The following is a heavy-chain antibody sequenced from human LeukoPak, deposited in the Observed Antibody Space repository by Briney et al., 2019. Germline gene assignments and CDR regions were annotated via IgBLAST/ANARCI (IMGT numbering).Heavy chain of an antibody. CDR2: ITSSSSTI. Sequence: GGSLRLSCAASGFTFSNYGLSWVRQAPGKGLEWVSYITSSSSTIYYADSVKGRFTISRDNAKNSLYLQMNSLRAEDTAVYYCARDKGYYGSGSYPEGYFDYWGQGTLVTVSS. J-gene: IGHJ4*02. CDR3: ARDKGYYGSGSYPEGYFDY. D-gene: IGHD3-10*01. CDR1: GFTFSNYG. V-gene: IGHV3-48*01.